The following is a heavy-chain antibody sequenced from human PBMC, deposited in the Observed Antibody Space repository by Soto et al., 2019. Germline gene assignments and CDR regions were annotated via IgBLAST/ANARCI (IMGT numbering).Heavy chain of an antibody. J-gene: IGHJ5*02. D-gene: IGHD4-17*01. CDR2: IYPSDSDT. V-gene: IGHV5-51*01. CDR3: ARHGFYGDYASNYFDP. CDR1: GYSFSNYW. Sequence: GESPKISCKGSGYSFSNYWIAWVRQMPGKGLEYIGIIYPSDSDTRYSPSFQGQVTISADKSISTAYLQWSSLKASDTAIYYCARHGFYGDYASNYFDPWGQGTLVTVSS.